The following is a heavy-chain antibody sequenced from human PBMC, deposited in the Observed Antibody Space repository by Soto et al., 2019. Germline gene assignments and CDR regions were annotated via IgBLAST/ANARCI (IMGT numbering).Heavy chain of an antibody. D-gene: IGHD5-12*01. V-gene: IGHV4-39*01. CDR2: IYYSGST. CDR3: AIHSGYDYYYYMDV. J-gene: IGHJ6*03. CDR1: GGSISSSRYY. Sequence: PSETLSLTCTVSGGSISSSRYYWGWIRQPPGKGLEWIGSIYYSGSTYYNPSLKSRVTISVDTSKNQFSLKLSSVTAADTAVYYCAIHSGYDYYYYMDVWGKGTTVTVSS.